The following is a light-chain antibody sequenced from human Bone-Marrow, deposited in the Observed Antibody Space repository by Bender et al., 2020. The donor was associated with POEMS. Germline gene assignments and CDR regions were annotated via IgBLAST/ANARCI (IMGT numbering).Light chain of an antibody. V-gene: IGLV1-44*01. CDR1: SSNIGAHA. J-gene: IGLJ3*02. Sequence: QSVLTQPPSASGTPGQRVTISCSGGSSNIGAHAVTWYQHLPWPAPKLLIYSSHRRPSEVPDRFPGSRSGTSASLALSGLQSEDEADYYCAVCDDSLDGWVFGGGTKLTV. CDR3: AVCDDSLDGWV. CDR2: SSH.